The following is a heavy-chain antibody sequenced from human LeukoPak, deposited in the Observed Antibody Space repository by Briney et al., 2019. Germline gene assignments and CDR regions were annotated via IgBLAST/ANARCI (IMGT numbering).Heavy chain of an antibody. D-gene: IGHD3-9*01. CDR2: ISSSSSYI. J-gene: IGHJ5*02. CDR1: GFTFSSYS. CDR3: AREFLENYDILTGYYLS. Sequence: GGSLRLSCAASGFTFSSYSMNWARQAPGKGLEWVSSISSSSSYIYYADSVKGRFTISRDNAKNSLYLQMNSLRAEDTAVYYCAREFLENYDILTGYYLSWGQGTLVAVSS. V-gene: IGHV3-21*01.